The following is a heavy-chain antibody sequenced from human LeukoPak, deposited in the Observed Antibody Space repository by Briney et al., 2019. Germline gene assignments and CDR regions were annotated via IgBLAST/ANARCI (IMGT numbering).Heavy chain of an antibody. CDR3: AREYSGSYDYGMDV. CDR2: ISSSGSTI. J-gene: IGHJ6*02. D-gene: IGHD1-26*01. Sequence: PGGSLRLSCAASGFTFSDYYMSWIRQAPGKGLEWVSYISSSGSTIYYADSVKGRFTISRDNAKNSLYLQMNSLRAEDTAVYHCAREYSGSYDYGMDVWGQGTTVTVSS. CDR1: GFTFSDYY. V-gene: IGHV3-11*01.